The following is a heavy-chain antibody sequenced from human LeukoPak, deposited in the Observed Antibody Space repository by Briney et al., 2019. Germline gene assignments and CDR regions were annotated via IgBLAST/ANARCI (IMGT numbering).Heavy chain of an antibody. CDR1: GYTFTSYD. D-gene: IGHD2-15*01. Sequence: ASVKVSCKASGYTFTSYDINWVRQATGQGLEWMGWMNPNSGNTGYAQKLQGRVTMTTDTSTSTAYMELRSLRSDDTAVYYCARAGSSYHWYFDLWGRGTLVTVSS. CDR3: ARAGSSYHWYFDL. V-gene: IGHV1-8*01. J-gene: IGHJ2*01. CDR2: MNPNSGNT.